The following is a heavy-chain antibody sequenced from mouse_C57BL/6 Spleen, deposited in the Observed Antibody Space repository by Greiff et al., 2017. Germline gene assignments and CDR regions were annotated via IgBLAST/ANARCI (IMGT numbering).Heavy chain of an antibody. CDR1: GYTFTSYG. V-gene: IGHV1-81*01. D-gene: IGHD1-1*01. CDR3: AREGDYGSSYVY. J-gene: IGHJ3*01. Sequence: QVHVKQSGAELARPGASVKLSCKASGYTFTSYGISWVKQRTGQGLEWIGEIYPRSGNTYYNEKFKGKATLTADKSSSTAYMELRSLASEDSAVYFCAREGDYGSSYVYWGQGTLVTVSA. CDR2: IYPRSGNT.